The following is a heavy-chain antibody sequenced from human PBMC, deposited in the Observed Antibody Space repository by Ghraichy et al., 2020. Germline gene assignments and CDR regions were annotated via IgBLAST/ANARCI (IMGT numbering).Heavy chain of an antibody. CDR2: IYSGGST. Sequence: GGSLKLSCAASGFTVSSNYMSWVRQAPGKGLEWVSVIYSGGSTYYADSVKGRFTISRDNSKNTLYLQMNSLKVEDTAVYYCARDSKSTTVILGRPYYYAMDVWGQGTTVTVSS. CDR1: GFTVSSNY. D-gene: IGHD3-22*01. CDR3: ARDSKSTTVILGRPYYYAMDV. J-gene: IGHJ6*02. V-gene: IGHV3-53*01.